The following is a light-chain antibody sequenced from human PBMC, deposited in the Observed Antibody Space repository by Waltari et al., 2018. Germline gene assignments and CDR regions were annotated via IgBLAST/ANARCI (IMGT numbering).Light chain of an antibody. V-gene: IGKV1-5*03. CDR3: HQYMSYPWT. Sequence: DIQMTQSPATLPASVGDRVTITCRASQSIGRWLAWYQQKPGQAPKLLISESAKLQSGVPSRFSGSGSGTDFTLTINGLQPDDFAIYYCHQYMSYPWTFGLGTKVEIK. J-gene: IGKJ1*01. CDR2: ESA. CDR1: QSIGRW.